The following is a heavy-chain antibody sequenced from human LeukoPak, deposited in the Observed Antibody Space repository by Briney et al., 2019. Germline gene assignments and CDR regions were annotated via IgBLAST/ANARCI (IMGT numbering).Heavy chain of an antibody. V-gene: IGHV1-2*02. CDR1: GYTFTGYY. D-gene: IGHD1-26*01. CDR3: ARERGPVGVTGSAAFHI. Sequence: GASVKVSCKASGYTFTGYYMHWVRQAPGQGLEWMGWINPKSGVTDYAQKFQGRVTMTWDTSISTAYMEVSSLRSDDTAVYFCARERGPVGVTGSAAFHIWGQGTMVTVSS. CDR2: INPKSGVT. J-gene: IGHJ3*02.